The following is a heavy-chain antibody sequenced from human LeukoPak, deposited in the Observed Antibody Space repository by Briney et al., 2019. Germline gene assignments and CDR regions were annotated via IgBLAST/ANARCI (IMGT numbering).Heavy chain of an antibody. Sequence: GGSLRLSCAASGFTFSSYWMHWVRQAPGKGLVWVSRINSDGSSTSYADSVKGRFTISRDNAKNSLYLQMNSLRAEDTAVYYCVGWINRIAAAGTHDAFDIWGQGTKVTVSS. CDR3: VGWINRIAAAGTHDAFDI. D-gene: IGHD6-13*01. CDR1: GFTFSSYW. CDR2: INSDGSST. J-gene: IGHJ3*02. V-gene: IGHV3-74*01.